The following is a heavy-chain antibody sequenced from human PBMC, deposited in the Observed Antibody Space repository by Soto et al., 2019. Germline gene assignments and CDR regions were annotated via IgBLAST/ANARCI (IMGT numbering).Heavy chain of an antibody. V-gene: IGHV3-23*01. CDR3: ATAARPNCYYGMDV. J-gene: IGHJ6*02. CDR2: ISGSGGST. Sequence: EVQLLESGGGLVQPGGSLRLSCAASGFTFSSYAMSWVRQAPGKGLEWVSAISGSGGSTYYADSVKGRFTISRDNSKNTLYQQMNSLRAEDTAVYYCATAARPNCYYGMDVWGQVTTVTVSS. CDR1: GFTFSSYA. D-gene: IGHD6-6*01.